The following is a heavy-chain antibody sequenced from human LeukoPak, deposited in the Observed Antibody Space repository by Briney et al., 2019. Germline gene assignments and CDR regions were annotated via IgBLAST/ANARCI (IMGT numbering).Heavy chain of an antibody. J-gene: IGHJ4*02. V-gene: IGHV3-7*01. CDR1: GFAFSTYW. CDR3: FAPFDY. CDR2: IHQDGREK. Sequence: GGSLRLSCAASGFAFSTYWMSWVRQAPGKWLEWVANIHQDGREKYYVDSVKGRFTISRDNAKKSLFLQMNSLRVEDTAVYYCFAPFDYWGQGTLVTVSS.